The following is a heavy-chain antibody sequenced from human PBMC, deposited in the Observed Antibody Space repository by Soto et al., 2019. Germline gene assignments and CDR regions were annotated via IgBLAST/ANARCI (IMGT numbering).Heavy chain of an antibody. CDR1: GFTVSSNY. Sequence: SLRLSCAASGFTVSSNYMSWVRQAPGKGLEWVSVIYSGGSTYYADSVKGRFTISRHNSKNTLYLQMNSLRAEDTAVYYCARDPSSSSGAFDIWGQGTMVTVSS. CDR2: IYSGGST. CDR3: ARDPSSSSGAFDI. D-gene: IGHD6-6*01. J-gene: IGHJ3*02. V-gene: IGHV3-53*04.